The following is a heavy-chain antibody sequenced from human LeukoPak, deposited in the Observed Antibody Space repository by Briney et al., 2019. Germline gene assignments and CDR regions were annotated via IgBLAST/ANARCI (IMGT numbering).Heavy chain of an antibody. J-gene: IGHJ4*02. CDR1: GYTLTELS. CDR3: ATLETQQWLLFDY. Sequence: ASVKVSCKVSGYTLTELSMHWVRQAPGKGLEWMGGLDPEDGETIYAQKFQGRVTMTEDTSTDTAYMELSSLRSEDTAVYYCATLETQQWLLFDYWGQGTLVTVSS. V-gene: IGHV1-24*01. D-gene: IGHD6-19*01. CDR2: LDPEDGET.